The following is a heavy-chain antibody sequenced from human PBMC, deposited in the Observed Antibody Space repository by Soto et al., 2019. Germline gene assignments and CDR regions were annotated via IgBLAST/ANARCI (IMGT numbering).Heavy chain of an antibody. CDR2: INTYNGNT. CDR3: AMMDVYVTPSPQDA. D-gene: IGHD3-16*01. J-gene: IGHJ6*02. V-gene: IGHV1-18*01. CDR1: GYTFTRYG. Sequence: QVQLVQSGAEVKNPGASVKVSCKASGYTFTRYGIGWARQAPGQGLEWMGWINTYNGNTNYAQNVQGRVTLTTDRATSTAYIELSSLRSNDTAIDYCAMMDVYVTPSPQDAWGQGTTVIVSS.